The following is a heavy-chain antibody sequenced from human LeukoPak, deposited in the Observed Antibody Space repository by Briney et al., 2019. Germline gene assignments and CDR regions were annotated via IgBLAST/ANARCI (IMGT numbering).Heavy chain of an antibody. Sequence: PGGSLRLSCAASGFTFSSYAMSWVRQAPGKGLEWVSAISGSGGSTYYADSVKGRFTISRDNSKNTLYLQMNSLRAEDTAVYYCAKLGSSWYRVPGYYFDYWGQGTLVTVSS. CDR3: AKLGSSWYRVPGYYFDY. V-gene: IGHV3-23*01. D-gene: IGHD6-13*01. J-gene: IGHJ4*02. CDR2: ISGSGGST. CDR1: GFTFSSYA.